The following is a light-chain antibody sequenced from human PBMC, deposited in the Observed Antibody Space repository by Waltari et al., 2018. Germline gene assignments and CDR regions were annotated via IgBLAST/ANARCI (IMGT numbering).Light chain of an antibody. V-gene: IGLV2-14*03. CDR2: DVS. Sequence: QSALTQPASVSGSPGQSITISCPGTSSDVGYSNYVSWYQHLPGNVPVVLLSDVSIGPSGCANRVAASNSGNTASLTISGLQAEDEADYYCTSHTSRGTWVFGGGTKVTVL. CDR1: SSDVGYSNY. J-gene: IGLJ3*02. CDR3: TSHTSRGTWV.